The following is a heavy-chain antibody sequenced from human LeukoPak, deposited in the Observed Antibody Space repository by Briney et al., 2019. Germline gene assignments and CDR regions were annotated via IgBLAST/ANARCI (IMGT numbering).Heavy chain of an antibody. CDR1: VYTFTGYY. CDR3: ARDGSPGDSSGWSNWFDP. D-gene: IGHD6-13*01. J-gene: IGHJ5*02. V-gene: IGHV1-2*02. CDR2: INPNSGGT. Sequence: ASVKVSCKASVYTFTGYYMHWVRQAPGQRREWMGWINPNSGGTNYAQKFQCRVTMTRDTSISTAYMELSRMRSDDTAVYYCARDGSPGDSSGWSNWFDPWGQGTLVTVSS.